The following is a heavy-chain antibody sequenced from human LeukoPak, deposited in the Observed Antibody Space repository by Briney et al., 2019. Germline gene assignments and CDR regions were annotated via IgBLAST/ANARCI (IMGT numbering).Heavy chain of an antibody. CDR1: GGSISSSSYF. D-gene: IGHD4-17*01. CDR3: ARHLEDYGEQQPNYAVRDWYFDL. CDR2: IYYSGST. Sequence: PSETLSLTCTVSGGSISSSSYFWGWIRQPPGKGLEWIGSIYYSGSTYYNPSLKSRVTISVDTSKNQFSLKLSSVTAADTAVYYCARHLEDYGEQQPNYAVRDWYFDLWGRGTLVTVSS. J-gene: IGHJ2*01. V-gene: IGHV4-39*01.